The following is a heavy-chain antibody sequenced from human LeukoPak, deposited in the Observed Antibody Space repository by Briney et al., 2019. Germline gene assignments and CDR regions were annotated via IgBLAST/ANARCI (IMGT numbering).Heavy chain of an antibody. V-gene: IGHV3-23*01. CDR3: AKDYYALLWFGEFNRKYYFDY. Sequence: GGTLRLSCAASGFTFSNYGMSWVRQAPGKGPQWVSGISGSGGERYYTESVKGRFTISRDNSKNTLYLQMNSLRAEDTAVYYCAKDYYALLWFGEFNRKYYFDYWGQGTLVTVSS. CDR1: GFTFSNYG. J-gene: IGHJ4*02. CDR2: ISGSGGER. D-gene: IGHD3-10*01.